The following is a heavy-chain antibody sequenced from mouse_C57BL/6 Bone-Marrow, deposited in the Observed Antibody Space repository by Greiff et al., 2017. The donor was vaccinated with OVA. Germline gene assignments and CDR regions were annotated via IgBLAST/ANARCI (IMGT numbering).Heavy chain of an antibody. V-gene: IGHV5-4*01. J-gene: IGHJ1*03. CDR2: ISDGGSYT. CDR1: GFTFSSYA. CDR3: ARDYDWYFGV. Sequence: VQLKESGGGLVKPGGSLKLSCAASGFTFSSYAMSWVRQTPDKRLEWVATISDGGSYTYYPDNVKGRFTISRDNAKNNLYLQMSHLKSEDTAMYYCARDYDWYFGVWGTGTTVTVSS.